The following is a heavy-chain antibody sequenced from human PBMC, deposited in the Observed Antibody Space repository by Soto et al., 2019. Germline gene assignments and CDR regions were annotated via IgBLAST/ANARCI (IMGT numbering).Heavy chain of an antibody. V-gene: IGHV4-34*01. CDR2: INHSGST. Sequence: KASETLSLTCAVYGGSFSGYYWSWIRQPPGKGLEWIGEINHSGSTNYNPSLKSRVTISVDTSKNQFSLKLSSVTAADTAVYYCARVFWVVPAATFDYWGQGTLVTVSS. D-gene: IGHD2-2*01. J-gene: IGHJ4*02. CDR1: GGSFSGYY. CDR3: ARVFWVVPAATFDY.